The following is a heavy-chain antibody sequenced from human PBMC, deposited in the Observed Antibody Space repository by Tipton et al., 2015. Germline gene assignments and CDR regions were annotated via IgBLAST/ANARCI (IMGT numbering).Heavy chain of an antibody. CDR3: ARSGGYGWDH. J-gene: IGHJ4*02. D-gene: IGHD5-12*01. CDR1: GFTFSNYY. V-gene: IGHV3-11*04. Sequence: GSLRLSCAASGFTFSNYYMSWIRQAPGKGLEWLSYIDSSGRTIYYTDSVKGRFTISRDNAKNSMYLQMNSLRPEDTAVYYCARSGGYGWDHWGQGTLVTVSS. CDR2: IDSSGRTI.